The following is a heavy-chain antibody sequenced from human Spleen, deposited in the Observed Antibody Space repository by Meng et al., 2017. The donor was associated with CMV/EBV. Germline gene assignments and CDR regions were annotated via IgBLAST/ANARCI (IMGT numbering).Heavy chain of an antibody. CDR1: GGSFSGYY. J-gene: IGHJ4*02. V-gene: IGHV4-34*01. CDR3: ARRRGIAAAGMRLWDY. CDR2: INHSGST. Sequence: QVQLQQWGPGLLKPSETLSLTCAVYGGSFSGYYWSWIRQPPGKGLEWIGEINHSGSTNYNPSLKSRVTISVDTSKNQFSLKLSSVTAADTAVYYCARRRGIAAAGMRLWDYWGQGTLVTVSS. D-gene: IGHD6-13*01.